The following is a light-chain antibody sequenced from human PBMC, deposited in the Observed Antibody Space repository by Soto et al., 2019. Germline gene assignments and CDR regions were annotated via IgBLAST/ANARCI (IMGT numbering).Light chain of an antibody. Sequence: QSALTQPPSASGSPGQSVTISCTGTSSDVGGYNYVSWYQQHPGKAPKLMIYEVSKRPSGVPDRFSGSKSGNTASLTVSGLQAEDEADYYCSSYAGSNAVVFGTGTQLTVL. CDR2: EVS. CDR3: SSYAGSNAVV. CDR1: SSDVGGYNY. V-gene: IGLV2-8*01. J-gene: IGLJ7*01.